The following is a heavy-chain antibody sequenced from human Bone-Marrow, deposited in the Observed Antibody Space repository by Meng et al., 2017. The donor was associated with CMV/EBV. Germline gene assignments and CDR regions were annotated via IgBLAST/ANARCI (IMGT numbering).Heavy chain of an antibody. CDR2: INPNSGGT. CDR1: GYTFTGYY. D-gene: IGHD2-2*01. CDR3: ARDPLPIVVVPAAFYASNWFDP. Sequence: GESLKISCKASGYTFTGYYMHWVRQAPGQGLEWMGWINPNSGGTNYAQKFQGRVTMTRDTSISTAYMELSRLRSDDTAVYYCARDPLPIVVVPAAFYASNWFDPWGQGTLVTVSS. V-gene: IGHV1-2*02. J-gene: IGHJ5*02.